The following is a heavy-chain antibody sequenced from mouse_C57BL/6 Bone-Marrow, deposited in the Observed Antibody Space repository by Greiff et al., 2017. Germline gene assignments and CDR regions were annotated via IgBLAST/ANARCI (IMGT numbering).Heavy chain of an antibody. J-gene: IGHJ2*01. CDR1: GYTFTSYW. D-gene: IGHD2-5*01. CDR2: IYPGNSDT. V-gene: IGHV1-5*01. Sequence: EVQLQQSGAELAKPGASVKLSCKASGYTFTSYWMHWVKQRPGQGLEWIGAIYPGNSDTSYNQKFKGKAKLTAVTSASTAYMELSSLTNEDSAVYYCTRKEYSTYYFDYWGQGTTLTVSS. CDR3: TRKEYSTYYFDY.